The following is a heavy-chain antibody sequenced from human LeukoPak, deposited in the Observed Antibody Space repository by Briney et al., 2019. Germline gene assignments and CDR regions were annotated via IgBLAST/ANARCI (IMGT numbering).Heavy chain of an antibody. CDR1: GFTFSSYE. CDR2: ISNGDISI. J-gene: IGHJ4*02. Sequence: GGSLRLSCAASGFTFSSYEMNWVRQAPGKGLEWISYISNGDISIYYADSVKGRFTISRDNAKKSLYLQMNSLTAEDTAVYYCARGDLRGYWGQGTLVTVSS. V-gene: IGHV3-48*03. CDR3: ARGDLRGY.